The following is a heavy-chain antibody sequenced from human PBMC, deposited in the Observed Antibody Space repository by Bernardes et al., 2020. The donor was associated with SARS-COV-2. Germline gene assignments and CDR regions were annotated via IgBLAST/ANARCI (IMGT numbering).Heavy chain of an antibody. CDR2: ISAYNGNT. CDR1: GYTFTSYG. CDR3: ARSITIFGVVINAPYFDY. Sequence: ASMKVSCKASGYTFTSYGISWVRQAPGQGLEWMGWISAYNGNTNYAQKLQGRVTMTTDTSTSTAYMELRSLRSDDTAVYYCARSITIFGVVINAPYFDYWGQGTLVTVSS. V-gene: IGHV1-18*01. D-gene: IGHD3-3*01. J-gene: IGHJ4*02.